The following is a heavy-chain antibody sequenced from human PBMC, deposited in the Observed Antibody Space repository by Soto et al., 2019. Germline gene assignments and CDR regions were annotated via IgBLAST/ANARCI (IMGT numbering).Heavy chain of an antibody. CDR1: GGTFSSYA. CDR3: ARVIQLERLSWFDP. CDR2: IIPIFGTA. V-gene: IGHV1-69*13. D-gene: IGHD1-1*01. Sequence: SVKVSCKASGGTFSSYAISWVRQAPGQGLEWMGGIIPIFGTANYAQKFQGRVTITADESTSTAYMELSGLRSEDTAVYYCARVIQLERLSWFDPWGQGTLVTVSS. J-gene: IGHJ5*02.